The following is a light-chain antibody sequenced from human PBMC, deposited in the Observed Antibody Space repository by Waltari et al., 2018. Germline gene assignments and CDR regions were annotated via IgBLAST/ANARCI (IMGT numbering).Light chain of an antibody. CDR3: QRYGSLFFT. V-gene: IGKV3-20*01. CDR2: GAS. Sequence: EIVLTQTPGTLSLSPGDRATLSCRASQRVGRHFLAWNQQNPGQAPSLIIYGASTRAHGTADSISGGSSATYFTLTISIRTPDDVAVYYCQRYGSLFFTFGPGTKVDIK. CDR1: QRVGRHF. J-gene: IGKJ3*01.